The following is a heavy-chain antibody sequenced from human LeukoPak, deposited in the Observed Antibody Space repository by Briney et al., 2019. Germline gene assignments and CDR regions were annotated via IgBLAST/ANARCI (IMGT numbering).Heavy chain of an antibody. CDR2: VSDATGDI. J-gene: IGHJ4*02. CDR3: ARGAAILITNPFDF. D-gene: IGHD3-22*01. V-gene: IGHV3-23*01. Sequence: GGSLRLSCAVSGFTFSNYAMTWVRQAPGKGLEWVSSVSDATGDIWYADSVKGRFTISTDQSKNTVYLQMNSLRADETAVYFCARGAAILITNPFDFWGQGTLVAVSS. CDR1: GFTFSNYA.